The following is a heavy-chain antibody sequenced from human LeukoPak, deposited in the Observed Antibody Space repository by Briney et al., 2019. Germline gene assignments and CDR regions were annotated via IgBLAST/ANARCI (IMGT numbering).Heavy chain of an antibody. V-gene: IGHV1-3*01. J-gene: IGHJ4*02. Sequence: ASVKVSCKASGYTFTSYAMHWVRQAPGQRLEWMGWINAGNGNTKYSQKFQGRVTITRDTSASTAYMELSSLRSEDTAVYYCARRHYDSSGYWAPLDYWGQGTLVTVSS. CDR2: INAGNGNT. CDR3: ARRHYDSSGYWAPLDY. D-gene: IGHD3-22*01. CDR1: GYTFTSYA.